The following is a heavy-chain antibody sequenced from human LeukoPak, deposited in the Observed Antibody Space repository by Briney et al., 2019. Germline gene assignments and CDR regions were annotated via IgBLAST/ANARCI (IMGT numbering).Heavy chain of an antibody. D-gene: IGHD3-3*01. V-gene: IGHV4-30-4*08. J-gene: IGHJ5*02. CDR1: GGSISSGDYY. CDR2: IYYSGST. Sequence: SETLSLTCTVSGGSISSGDYYWSWIRQPPRKGLEWIGYIYYSGSTYYNPSLKSRVTISVDTSKNQFSLKLSSVTAADTAVYYCATFFWSGLNWFDPWGQGTLVTVSS. CDR3: ATFFWSGLNWFDP.